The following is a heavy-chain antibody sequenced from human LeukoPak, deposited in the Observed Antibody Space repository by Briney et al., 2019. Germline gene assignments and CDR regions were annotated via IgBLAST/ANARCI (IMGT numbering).Heavy chain of an antibody. CDR1: GFSLTTSGVC. Sequence: SGPTLVKPTQTLTLTCTFSGFSLTTSGVCVNWIRQPPGKALEWLARIDWDTDKYYSTSLKTRLTISKDTSKSQVVLTMTNMDPVDTASYFCARMGCGSYPNYFDYWGQGILVAVSS. CDR3: ARMGCGSYPNYFDY. J-gene: IGHJ4*02. D-gene: IGHD1-26*01. V-gene: IGHV2-70*11. CDR2: IDWDTDK.